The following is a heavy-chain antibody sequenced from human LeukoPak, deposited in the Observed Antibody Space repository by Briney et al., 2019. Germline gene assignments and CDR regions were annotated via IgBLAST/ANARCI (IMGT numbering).Heavy chain of an antibody. J-gene: IGHJ4*02. V-gene: IGHV3-23*01. Sequence: GGSLRLSCAASGFTFNNYAMNWVRQAPGKGLEWVSSISGGGETTYYADSAKGRFTISRDNSQNTLYLQMNSLRAKDTAVYYCARDYADYVGYFFFDYWGQGTLVTVSS. CDR1: GFTFNNYA. CDR2: ISGGGETT. CDR3: ARDYADYVGYFFFDY. D-gene: IGHD4-17*01.